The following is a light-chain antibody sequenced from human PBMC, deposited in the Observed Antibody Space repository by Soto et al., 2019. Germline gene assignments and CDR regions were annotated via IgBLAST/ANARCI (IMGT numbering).Light chain of an antibody. J-gene: IGLJ2*01. Sequence: QLVLTQPPSASGTPGQRVTISCSGSSSNIGSNYVYWYQHLPGTAPKLLIYRNNQRPSGVPDRFSGSKSGTSASLAISGLRSEDEADYYCAAWDGSLSVVFGGGTKLTVL. CDR3: AAWDGSLSVV. CDR2: RNN. CDR1: SSNIGSNY. V-gene: IGLV1-47*01.